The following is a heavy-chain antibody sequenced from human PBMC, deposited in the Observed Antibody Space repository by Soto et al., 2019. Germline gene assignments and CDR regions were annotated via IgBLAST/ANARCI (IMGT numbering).Heavy chain of an antibody. CDR3: ARSRWGFGDRNLDW. CDR2: VKKDGSEK. V-gene: IGHV3-7*04. CDR1: GFTFSNYW. Sequence: EVQLEESGGGLVQPGGSLRLSCAASGFTFSNYWMNWVSQAPGKGLEWVANVKKDGSEKYDVGSVKGGFTLSKDKAKNAVYLQMNSLRIEDTAVYYCARSRWGFGDRNLDWWGQGILVTVAS. J-gene: IGHJ4*02. D-gene: IGHD3-10*01.